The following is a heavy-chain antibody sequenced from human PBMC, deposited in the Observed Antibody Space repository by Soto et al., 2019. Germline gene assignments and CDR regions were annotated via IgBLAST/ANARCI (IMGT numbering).Heavy chain of an antibody. V-gene: IGHV3-48*02. CDR1: GFNFHTYT. CDR2: ISGTSETI. CDR3: ATRYCRSDNCHFTH. Sequence: DVQLVESGGGLVKPGGSLRLSCAASGFNFHTYTMTWVRQAPGTGLEWVSYISGTSETIFYADSVKGRFTISRDNAKNSLYLPLDTLRDEGTALYYCATRYCRSDNCHFTHLGQVTLVTVSS. D-gene: IGHD2-2*01. J-gene: IGHJ4*02.